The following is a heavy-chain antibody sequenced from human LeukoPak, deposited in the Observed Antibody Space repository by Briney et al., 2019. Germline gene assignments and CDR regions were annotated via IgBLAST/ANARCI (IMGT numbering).Heavy chain of an antibody. V-gene: IGHV4-34*01. Sequence: SETLSLTCAVYGGSFSGYYWSRIRQPPGKGLEWIGEINHSGSTNYNPSLKSRVTISVDTSKNQFSLKLSSVTAADTAVYYCARDRAITMVRGVISPWGQGTLVTVSS. CDR3: ARDRAITMVRGVISP. CDR2: INHSGST. D-gene: IGHD3-10*01. J-gene: IGHJ5*02. CDR1: GGSFSGYY.